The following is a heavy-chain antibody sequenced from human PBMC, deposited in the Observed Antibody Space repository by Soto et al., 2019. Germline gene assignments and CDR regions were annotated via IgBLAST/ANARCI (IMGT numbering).Heavy chain of an antibody. CDR2: ISSSSTTI. CDR3: ARGCGGDCFRSDS. CDR1: GFIFSSYS. D-gene: IGHD2-21*02. J-gene: IGHJ4*02. Sequence: LRLSCAASGFIFSSYSMDWVRQAPGKGLEWVSYISSSSTTIYYAGSVKGRFTISRDNAKNSLYLQMSSLRDEDTAVYYCARGCGGDCFRSDSWGQGTLVTVSS. V-gene: IGHV3-48*02.